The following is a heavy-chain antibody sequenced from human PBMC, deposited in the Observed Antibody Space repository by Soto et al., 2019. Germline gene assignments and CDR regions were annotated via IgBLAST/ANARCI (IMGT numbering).Heavy chain of an antibody. CDR3: ARGGYDDFWSGYYDNWFDP. CDR2: ISAYNGNT. J-gene: IGHJ5*02. CDR1: GYTFTSYG. Sequence: ASVKPSCKASGYTFTSYGISCVRQAPEQGLEWMGWISAYNGNTNYAQKLQGRVTMTTDTSTSTAYMELRSLRSDDTAVYYCARGGYDDFWSGYYDNWFDPWGQGTLVTVSS. D-gene: IGHD3-3*01. V-gene: IGHV1-18*01.